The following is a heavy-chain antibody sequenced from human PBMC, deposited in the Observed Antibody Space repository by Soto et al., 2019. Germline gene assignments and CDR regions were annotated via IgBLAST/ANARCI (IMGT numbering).Heavy chain of an antibody. Sequence: QVQLVESGGGVVQPGRSLRLSWAASGFTFSSYAMHWVRQAPGKGLEWVAVISYDGSNKYYAGSGKGRFTISRDNSKNALYLKMNSLRAEDTAVYYCARDAVLVDTAIADYYYYGMDVWGQGTTVTVSS. V-gene: IGHV3-30-3*01. D-gene: IGHD5-18*01. CDR1: GFTFSSYA. CDR3: ARDAVLVDTAIADYYYYGMDV. CDR2: ISYDGSNK. J-gene: IGHJ6*02.